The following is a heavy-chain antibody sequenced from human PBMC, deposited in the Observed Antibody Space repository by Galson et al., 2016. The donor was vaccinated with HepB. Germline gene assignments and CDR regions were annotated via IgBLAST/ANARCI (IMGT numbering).Heavy chain of an antibody. CDR3: ARAIGFCSAGMCYSYYSGLDV. J-gene: IGHJ6*02. V-gene: IGHV4-59*01. CDR2: IYYTGST. CDR1: GDSLRTYY. D-gene: IGHD2-15*01. Sequence: EPLSLTCTVSGDSLRTYYWNWIRQAPGNKLEWIASIYYTGSTNYNPSLKSRVTISVDTSKNQFSLRVRSVTPADTAVYYCARAIGFCSAGMCYSYYSGLDVWGQGTTVTVSS.